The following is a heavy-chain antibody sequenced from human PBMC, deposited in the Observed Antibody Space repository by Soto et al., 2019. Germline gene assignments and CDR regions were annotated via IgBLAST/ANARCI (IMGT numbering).Heavy chain of an antibody. D-gene: IGHD5-18*01. Sequence: EIQLVESGGGLVQPGGSLRLSCAASGFTFSNYWMTWVRQAPGKGLEWVANIRQDGSENSYVGSVKGRFTISRDNAKNSLYLQMNSLRAEDTALYYCAKDPSHTAMVKGGGFDYWGQGTLVTVSS. CDR3: AKDPSHTAMVKGGGFDY. CDR1: GFTFSNYW. CDR2: IRQDGSEN. V-gene: IGHV3-7*03. J-gene: IGHJ4*02.